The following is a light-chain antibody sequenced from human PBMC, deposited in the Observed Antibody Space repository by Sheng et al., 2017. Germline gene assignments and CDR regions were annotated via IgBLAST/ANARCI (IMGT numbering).Light chain of an antibody. Sequence: SYQMTQPPSVSVAPGKTASITCGGDHIGSKSVHWYQQKAGQAPLLVLYDDRDRPSGIPERFSGSNSGNTATLTISRVEVGDEADYYCQIWDSGGDHPGMVFGGGTKLTVL. CDR3: QIWDSGGDHPGMV. V-gene: IGLV3-21*03. CDR1: HIGSKS. CDR2: DDR. J-gene: IGLJ2*01.